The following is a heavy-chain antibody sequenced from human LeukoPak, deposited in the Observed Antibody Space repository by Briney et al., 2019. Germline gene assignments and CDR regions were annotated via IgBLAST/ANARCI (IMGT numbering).Heavy chain of an antibody. CDR1: GYTFIGYY. V-gene: IGHV1-2*02. J-gene: IGHJ5*02. CDR2: INPDSGDT. D-gene: IGHD3-10*01. CDR3: TRDLLGGSGTFDP. Sequence: ASVKVSCKASGYTFIGYYLHWVRQAPEQGLEWMGWINPDSGDTNYLQKFQGRVTMSRDTSINTAYMELSRLTSDDTAVYYCTRDLLGGSGTFDPWGQGTLVTVSS.